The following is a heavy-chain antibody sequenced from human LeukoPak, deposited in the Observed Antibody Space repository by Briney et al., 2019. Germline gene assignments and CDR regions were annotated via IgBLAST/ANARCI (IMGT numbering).Heavy chain of an antibody. Sequence: PGRSLRLSCAASGFTFSSYAMHWVRQAPGKGLERVAVISYDGSNKYYADSVKGRFTISRDNSKNTLYLQMNSLRAEDTAVYYCARRGLPDYWGQGILVTVSS. D-gene: IGHD3-22*01. V-gene: IGHV3-30-3*01. J-gene: IGHJ4*02. CDR1: GFTFSSYA. CDR2: ISYDGSNK. CDR3: ARRGLPDY.